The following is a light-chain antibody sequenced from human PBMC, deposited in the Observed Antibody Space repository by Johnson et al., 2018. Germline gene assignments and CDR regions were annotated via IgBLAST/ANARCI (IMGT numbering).Light chain of an antibody. CDR2: ENS. CDR3: GTWDSSLSAGNV. V-gene: IGLV1-51*02. J-gene: IGLJ1*01. Sequence: QSVLTQPPSVSAAPGQKVTISCSGSSSNTGNNYVSWYQQLPGTAPKLLIYENSNRPSGIPDRFSGSKSGTSATLGITGLQTGDEADYYCGTWDSSLSAGNVFGTGTKVTVL. CDR1: SSNTGNNY.